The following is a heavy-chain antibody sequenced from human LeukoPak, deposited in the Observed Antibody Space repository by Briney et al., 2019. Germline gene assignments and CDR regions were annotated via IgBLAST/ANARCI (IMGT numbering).Heavy chain of an antibody. CDR3: AKDRGYSGY. V-gene: IGHV3-30*18. CDR1: GFTFSSYG. CDR2: ISYDGSNK. D-gene: IGHD5-12*01. J-gene: IGHJ4*02. Sequence: GRSPRLSCAASGFTFSSYGMHWVRQAPGKGLEWVAVISYDGSNKYYADSVKGRFTISRDNSKNTLYLQMNSLRAEDTAVYYCAKDRGYSGYWGQGTLATVSS.